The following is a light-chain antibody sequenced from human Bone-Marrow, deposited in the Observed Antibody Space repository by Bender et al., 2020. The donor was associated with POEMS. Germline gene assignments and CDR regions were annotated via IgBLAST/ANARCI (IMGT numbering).Light chain of an antibody. V-gene: IGLV3-1*01. Sequence: SDDLTQPPSLSVSPGQTASISCSGDELSHKYVSWYQQKPGQSPVLVIYQDNRRPSGIPERFSGSNSGTTATLTISETQAVDEADYFCQAWDVSTVVFGGGTKLTVL. CDR3: QAWDVSTVV. CDR2: QDN. CDR1: ELSHKY. J-gene: IGLJ2*01.